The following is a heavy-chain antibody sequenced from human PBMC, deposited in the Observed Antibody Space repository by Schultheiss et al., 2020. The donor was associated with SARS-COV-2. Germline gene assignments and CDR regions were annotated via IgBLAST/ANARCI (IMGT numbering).Heavy chain of an antibody. V-gene: IGHV3-23*01. D-gene: IGHD6-13*01. CDR3: AKSTAEAGLQPFDS. Sequence: GESLKISCAASGFTFSDYYMSWIRQAPGKGLEWVASISGSGRSTNYADSVWGRFTVSRDNSKNAVYLELNSLRGDDTAVYYCAKSTAEAGLQPFDSWGQGNPVTVSS. J-gene: IGHJ4*02. CDR2: ISGSGRST. CDR1: GFTFSDYY.